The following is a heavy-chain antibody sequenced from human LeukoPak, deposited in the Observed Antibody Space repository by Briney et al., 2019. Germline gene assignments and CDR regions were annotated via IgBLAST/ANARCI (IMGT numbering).Heavy chain of an antibody. D-gene: IGHD6-6*01. J-gene: IGHJ4*02. V-gene: IGHV1-69*05. Sequence: SVKVSCKASGGTFSSYAISWVRQAPGQGLEWMGGIIPIFGTANYAQKFQGRVTITTDESTSTAYMELSSLRSEDTAVYYCASSRAYSSSEWVIDYWGQGTLVTVSS. CDR3: ASSRAYSSSEWVIDY. CDR1: GGTFSSYA. CDR2: IIPIFGTA.